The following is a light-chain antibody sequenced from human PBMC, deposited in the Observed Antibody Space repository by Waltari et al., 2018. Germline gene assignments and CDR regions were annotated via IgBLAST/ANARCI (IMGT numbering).Light chain of an antibody. V-gene: IGLV2-18*02. CDR2: EVN. CDR3: RSYTSSSTWV. Sequence: QSAQTQPPSVSGSPGQSVIIYCTGTSSAVGSYNLFSWYQQPPGTAPTLMIYEVNNRPSGVPDRFSGSKSGNTASLTISGLQAEDEADDYCRSYTSSSTWVFGGGTKLTVL. J-gene: IGLJ3*02. CDR1: SSAVGSYNL.